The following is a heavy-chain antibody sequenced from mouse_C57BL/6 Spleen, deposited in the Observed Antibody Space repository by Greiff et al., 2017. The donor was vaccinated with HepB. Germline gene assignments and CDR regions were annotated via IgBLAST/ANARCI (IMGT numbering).Heavy chain of an antibody. J-gene: IGHJ4*01. CDR1: GFTFSDFY. CDR2: SRNKANDYTT. CDR3: ARDEKGLYYAMDY. Sequence: EVMLVESGGGLVQSGRSLRLSCATSGFTFSDFYMEWVRQAPGKGLEWIAASRNKANDYTTEYSASVKGRFIVSRDTSQSILYLQMNALRAEDTAIYYCARDEKGLYYAMDYWGQGTSVTVSS. V-gene: IGHV7-1*01.